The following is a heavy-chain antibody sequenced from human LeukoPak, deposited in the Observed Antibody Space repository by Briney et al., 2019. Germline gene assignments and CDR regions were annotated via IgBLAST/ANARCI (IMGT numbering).Heavy chain of an antibody. J-gene: IGHJ4*02. CDR2: INPGNGDT. D-gene: IGHD2-2*01. Sequence: GASVKVSCKGSGYTFTNYAVHWVRQAPGQRLEWLGWINPGNGDTKYSQNFQGRVTVTSDTSAATAYVELNSLTSEDTAVYYCARESGGDPALDYWGQGTLVTVSS. CDR3: ARESGGDPALDY. V-gene: IGHV1-3*01. CDR1: GYTFTNYA.